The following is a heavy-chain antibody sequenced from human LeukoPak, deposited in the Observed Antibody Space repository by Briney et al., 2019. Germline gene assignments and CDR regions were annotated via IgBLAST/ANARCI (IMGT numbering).Heavy chain of an antibody. CDR2: MYYSGST. Sequence: SETLSLTCTVSGGSISSYYWSWIRQPPGKGLEWLGYMYYSGSTKYNPSLKSRVTISVDMSKKQFSLKLTSVTAADTAVYFCARDVGFGEYFDCWGQGTLVTVSS. CDR3: ARDVGFGEYFDC. J-gene: IGHJ4*02. V-gene: IGHV4-59*01. D-gene: IGHD3-10*01. CDR1: GGSISSYY.